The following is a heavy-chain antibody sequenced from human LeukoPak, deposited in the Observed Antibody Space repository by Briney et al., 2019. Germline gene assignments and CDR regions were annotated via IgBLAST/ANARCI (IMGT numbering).Heavy chain of an antibody. V-gene: IGHV4-4*07. CDR2: IYSTGST. Sequence: TSETLSLTCTVSGGSISSYYWSWIRQPAGKGLEWIGRIYSTGSTNYNPSLKSRVTMSVDTSKNQFSLRLRSVTAADTAVYYCARQIASAVTAGFDFWGQGALVTVSS. J-gene: IGHJ4*02. CDR1: GGSISSYY. D-gene: IGHD6-13*01. CDR3: ARQIASAVTAGFDF.